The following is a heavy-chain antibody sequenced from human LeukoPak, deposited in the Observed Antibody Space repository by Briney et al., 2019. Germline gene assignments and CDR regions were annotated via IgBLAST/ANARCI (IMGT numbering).Heavy chain of an antibody. CDR2: IYYSGST. J-gene: IGHJ4*02. Sequence: SETLSLTCTVSDGSISSYYWSWIRPPPGKGLEWIGYIYYSGSTNYNPSLKSRVTISVDTSKNQFSLKLSSVTAADTAVYYCARDHRFGEFPDYCGQRTLVSVSS. CDR3: ARDHRFGEFPDY. CDR1: DGSISSYY. D-gene: IGHD3-10*01. V-gene: IGHV4-59*01.